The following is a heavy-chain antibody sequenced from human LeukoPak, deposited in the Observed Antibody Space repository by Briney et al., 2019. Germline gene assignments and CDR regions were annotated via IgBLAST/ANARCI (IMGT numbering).Heavy chain of an antibody. J-gene: IGHJ4*02. CDR2: MNPNSGNT. D-gene: IGHD2-2*01. CDR1: GYTFTSYD. V-gene: IGHV1-8*02. CDR3: ARIGYCSSTSCHGDDY. Sequence: ASVKVSCKASGYTFTSYDINWVRQATGQGLGWMGWMNPNSGNTGYAQKFQGRVTMTRNTSISTAYMELSSLRSEDTAVYYCARIGYCSSTSCHGDDYWGQGTLVTVSS.